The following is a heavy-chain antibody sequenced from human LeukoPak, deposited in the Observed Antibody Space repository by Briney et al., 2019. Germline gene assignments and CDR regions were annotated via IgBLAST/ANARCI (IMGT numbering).Heavy chain of an antibody. V-gene: IGHV3-30*02. J-gene: IGHJ5*02. CDR1: GYIFSNYD. D-gene: IGHD6-13*01. CDR2: LRNDGRSK. Sequence: AGGSLRLSCAASGYIFSNYDMHWVRQAPGKGLEWVASLRNDGRSKYYADSVKGRFTISTDNSKNTLHLLMNSLRVEDTAVYYCARDLASTGTQGWFDPWGQGTLVIVSS. CDR3: ARDLASTGTQGWFDP.